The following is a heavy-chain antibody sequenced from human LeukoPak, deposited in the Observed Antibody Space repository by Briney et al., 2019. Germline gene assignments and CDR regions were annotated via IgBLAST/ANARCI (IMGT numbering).Heavy chain of an antibody. CDR3: ARGPRGTRSDYFDY. Sequence: GGSLRLSCAASGFTFRNSSMHWVRQAPGKGLEWVALISNDGYNKYYADSVKGRFSISRDNSKNTLYVQLNSLRTEDTAVYFCARGPRGTRSDYFDYWGQGTLVTVSS. D-gene: IGHD1-26*01. CDR1: GFTFRNSS. V-gene: IGHV3-30*04. CDR2: ISNDGYNK. J-gene: IGHJ4*02.